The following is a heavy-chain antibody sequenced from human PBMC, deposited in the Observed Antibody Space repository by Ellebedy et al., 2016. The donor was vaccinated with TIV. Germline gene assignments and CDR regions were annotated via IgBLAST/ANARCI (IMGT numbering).Heavy chain of an antibody. V-gene: IGHV3-30*03. CDR2: ISYDGSNE. J-gene: IGHJ4*02. CDR1: GFTFSNYA. D-gene: IGHD3-10*01. CDR3: ARTTMLRGVIISPIILFDY. Sequence: GGSLRLSXAASGFTFSNYAIHWVRQAPGKGLEWVAVISYDGSNEYYADSVKGRFTISRDNSKNTLYLQMNSLRAEDTAVYYCARTTMLRGVIISPIILFDYWGQGTLVTVSS.